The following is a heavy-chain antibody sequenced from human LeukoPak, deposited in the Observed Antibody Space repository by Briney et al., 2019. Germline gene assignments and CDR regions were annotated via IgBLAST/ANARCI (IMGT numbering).Heavy chain of an antibody. CDR3: ARARVGDGYNEN. J-gene: IGHJ4*02. D-gene: IGHD5-24*01. CDR2: TRKTTNSYTT. Sequence: GGSLRLSCAASGFTFSNHFMDWVRQAPGKGLEWVGRTRKTTNSYTTQYAASVKGRFIISTDDSKNSLYPQMDSLRTEDTAVYYCARARVGDGYNENWGQGTLVTVSS. V-gene: IGHV3-72*01. CDR1: GFTFSNHF.